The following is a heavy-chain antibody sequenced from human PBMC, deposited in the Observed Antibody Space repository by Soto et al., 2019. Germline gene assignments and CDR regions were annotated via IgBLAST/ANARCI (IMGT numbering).Heavy chain of an antibody. V-gene: IGHV1-69*02. J-gene: IGHJ4*01. CDR2: IIPILGIA. CDR3: ARGLGTGYGDSYGFDY. CDR1: GGTFSSYT. Sequence: QVQLVQSGAEVQKPGSSVKVSCNASGGTFSSYTISWVRQAPGQGLEWMGRIIPILGIANYAQKFQGRVTITADKSTSTAYMELSSLRSVDTAVYYCARGLGTGYGDSYGFDYWGHGTLVTVSS. D-gene: IGHD4-17*01.